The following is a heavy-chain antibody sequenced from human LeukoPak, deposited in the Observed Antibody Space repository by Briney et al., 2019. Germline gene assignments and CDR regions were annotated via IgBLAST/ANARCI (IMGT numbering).Heavy chain of an antibody. CDR3: STSRPLQSFDC. J-gene: IGHJ4*02. D-gene: IGHD4-11*01. V-gene: IGHV3-64*04. Sequence: PGGSLRLSCSASGFTFSSYGMHWVRQAPGKGLEYVSGISSNGGSTYYADSVKGRFTISRDNSENTLYLQMNRLRAEDTAVYYCSTSRPLQSFDCWGQGTLVTVSS. CDR1: GFTFSSYG. CDR2: ISSNGGST.